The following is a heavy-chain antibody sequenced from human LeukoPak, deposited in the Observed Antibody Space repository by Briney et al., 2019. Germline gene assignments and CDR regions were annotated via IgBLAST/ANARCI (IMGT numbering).Heavy chain of an antibody. CDR2: ISSSSSYI. V-gene: IGHV3-21*01. J-gene: IGHJ4*02. CDR3: AKDSPSRTATTEVSVDY. CDR1: GFSFRDYT. Sequence: PGGSLRLSCAASGFSFRDYTMNWVRQAPGKGLEWVASISSSSSYIYFANSVRGRFSISRDNAKNSLYLQMNSLRAEDTAVYYCAKDSPSRTATTEVSVDYWGQGTLVTVSS. D-gene: IGHD1/OR15-1a*01.